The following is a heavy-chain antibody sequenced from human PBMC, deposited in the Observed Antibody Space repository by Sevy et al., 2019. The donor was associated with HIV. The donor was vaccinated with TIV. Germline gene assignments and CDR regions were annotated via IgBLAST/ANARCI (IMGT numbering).Heavy chain of an antibody. J-gene: IGHJ6*03. CDR2: IGTAGDP. D-gene: IGHD6-13*01. CDR1: GFTFSSYD. Sequence: GGFLSLSCAASGFTFSSYDMHWVRQATGKGLEWVSAIGTAGDPYYPGSVKGRFTISRENAKNSLYLQMNSLRAGDTAVYYCARGRIAASPYYYYMDVWGKGTTVTVSS. V-gene: IGHV3-13*05. CDR3: ARGRIAASPYYYYMDV.